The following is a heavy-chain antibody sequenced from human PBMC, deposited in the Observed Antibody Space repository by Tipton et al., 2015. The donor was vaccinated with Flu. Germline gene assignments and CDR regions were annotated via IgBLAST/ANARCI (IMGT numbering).Heavy chain of an antibody. J-gene: IGHJ5*02. V-gene: IGHV4-39*07. Sequence: TLSLTCTVSGASVNIENSHWVWIRKSLGRGLEWIGTIYNTGLTNYNPSLKSRVTVSLDMSKNQFSLNVSLVTAADTATYFCARGNWNSNYDNWFDPWGQGTPVTVSS. CDR2: IYNTGLT. D-gene: IGHD1-1*01. CDR3: ARGNWNSNYDNWFDP. CDR1: GASVNIENSH.